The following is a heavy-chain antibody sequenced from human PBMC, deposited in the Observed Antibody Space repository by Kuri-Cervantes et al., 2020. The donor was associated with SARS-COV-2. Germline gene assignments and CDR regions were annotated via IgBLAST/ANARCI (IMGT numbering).Heavy chain of an antibody. CDR3: ARDLRWAAAGKAASVDY. CDR2: IYSGGST. J-gene: IGHJ4*02. Sequence: LSLTCAASGFTVSSNYMSWVRQAPGKGLEWVSVIYSGGSTYYADSVKGRFTISRDNSKNTLYLQMNSLRAEDTAVYYCARDLRWAAAGKAASVDYWGQGTLVTVSS. CDR1: GFTVSSNY. V-gene: IGHV3-53*01. D-gene: IGHD6-13*01.